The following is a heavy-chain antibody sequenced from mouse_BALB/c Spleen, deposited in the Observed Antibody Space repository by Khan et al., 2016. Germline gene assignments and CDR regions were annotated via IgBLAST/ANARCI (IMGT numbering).Heavy chain of an antibody. Sequence: QVQLQQSGAELVRPGSSVKISCKASGYAFSSYWMNWVKQRPGQGLEWIGQIYPGDGDTNYNGKFKGKATLSADKSSSTAYLQLSSLSSEDSAVYCCAIGGKIDYWGPGTTLTVSS. CDR2: IYPGDGDT. J-gene: IGHJ2*01. CDR3: AIGGKIDY. V-gene: IGHV1-80*01. CDR1: GYAFSSYW. D-gene: IGHD2-1*01.